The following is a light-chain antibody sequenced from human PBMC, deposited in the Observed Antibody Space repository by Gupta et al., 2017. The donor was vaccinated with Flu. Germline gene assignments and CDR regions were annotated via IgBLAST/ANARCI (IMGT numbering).Light chain of an antibody. CDR3: QPPRV. CDR2: EAS. Sequence: EIVLTQSAATLSLSPGERATLSCRASQSVSSYLAWHQQKPGQHRRLPIYEASNRATGIPDRFSGSASVTDFTRPHPPLASDDSDGDDGQPPRVFGQGTKMQIK. CDR1: QSVSSY. J-gene: IGKJ2*01. V-gene: IGKV3-11*01.